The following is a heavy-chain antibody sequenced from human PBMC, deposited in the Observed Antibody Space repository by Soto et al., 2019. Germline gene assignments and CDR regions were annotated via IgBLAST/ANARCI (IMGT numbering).Heavy chain of an antibody. CDR3: AKDPYSGVLVPVAIGFDP. CDR1: GFTFSRYG. J-gene: IGHJ5*02. CDR2: IWNDGIRK. Sequence: GGSLRLSCAASGFTFSRYGMHWVRQAPGKGLEWVALIWNDGIRKVYVDSVKGRFTISRDNSKNTLDLQMNSLRADDSGVYYCAKDPYSGVLVPVAIGFDPWGPGTLVTVSS. D-gene: IGHD2-2*01. V-gene: IGHV3-33*06.